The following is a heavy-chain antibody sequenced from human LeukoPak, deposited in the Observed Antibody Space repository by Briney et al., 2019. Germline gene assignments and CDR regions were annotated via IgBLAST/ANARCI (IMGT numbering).Heavy chain of an antibody. CDR1: GFTFSSYP. CDR3: ARDQGIFDY. CDR2: INDRGDDT. Sequence: GGSLRLSCSASGFTFSSYPMHWVRQAPGEGLEYVSAINDRGDDTYYADSVKGRFTISRDNAKNSLYLQMNSLRDEDSAVYYCARDQGIFDYWGQGTLVTVSS. J-gene: IGHJ4*02. V-gene: IGHV3-64*04.